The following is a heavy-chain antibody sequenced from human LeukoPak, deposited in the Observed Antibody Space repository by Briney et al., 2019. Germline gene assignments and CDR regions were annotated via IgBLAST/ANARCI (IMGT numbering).Heavy chain of an antibody. CDR1: GSRFTNYW. V-gene: IGHV5-51*01. CDR3: ARPAAEWELLDY. J-gene: IGHJ4*02. D-gene: IGHD1-26*01. CDR2: IYPGDSDT. Sequence: GASLKISCKGPGSRFTNYWIGWVRQMPGKGLEWMGIIYPGDSDTRYSTSFQGQVTISADKSISTAYLQWSSLKASDTAVYYCARPAAEWELLDYWGQGTLVTVSS.